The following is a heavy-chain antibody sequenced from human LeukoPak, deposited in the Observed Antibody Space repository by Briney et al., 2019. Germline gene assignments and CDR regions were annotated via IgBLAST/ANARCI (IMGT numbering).Heavy chain of an antibody. CDR2: ISGSGGST. D-gene: IGHD5-12*01. J-gene: IGHJ6*02. Sequence: GGSLRLSCAASRFTFSIYAMNWVRQAPGKGLEWVSTISGSGGSTYYADSVKGRFTISRDNSKNTLYLQMNSLRAEDTAVYYCAKDEGYSGYQRYGMDVWGQGTTVTVSS. CDR1: RFTFSIYA. V-gene: IGHV3-23*01. CDR3: AKDEGYSGYQRYGMDV.